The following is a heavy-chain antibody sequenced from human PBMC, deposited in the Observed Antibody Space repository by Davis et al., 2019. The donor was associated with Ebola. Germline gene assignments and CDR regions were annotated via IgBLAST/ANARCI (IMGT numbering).Heavy chain of an antibody. Sequence: MPSETLSLTCTVSGASISNYYWGWNRQPPGKGLEWIGSIYYTGSAYYNPSLRSRVTMSVATSRNQFSLSLRSVTATDTAVYYCTNAGEAIFDFWGRGTLVTVSS. V-gene: IGHV4-39*01. J-gene: IGHJ4*02. CDR3: TNAGEAIFDF. CDR1: GASISNYY. CDR2: IYYTGSA. D-gene: IGHD2-21*01.